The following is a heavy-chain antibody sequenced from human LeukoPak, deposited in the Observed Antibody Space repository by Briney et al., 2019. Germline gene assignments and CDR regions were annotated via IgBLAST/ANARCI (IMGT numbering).Heavy chain of an antibody. Sequence: SETLSLTCTVSGGSISSDYWSWIRQPPGKGLEWIGYIYTSGGSTNYNPSLKSRVTISVDTSKNQFSLKLNSVTAADTAVYYCARHENDFCSGYYYWGQGTLVTVSS. CDR2: IYTSGGST. CDR3: ARHENDFCSGYYY. CDR1: GGSISSDY. D-gene: IGHD3-3*01. J-gene: IGHJ4*02. V-gene: IGHV4-4*09.